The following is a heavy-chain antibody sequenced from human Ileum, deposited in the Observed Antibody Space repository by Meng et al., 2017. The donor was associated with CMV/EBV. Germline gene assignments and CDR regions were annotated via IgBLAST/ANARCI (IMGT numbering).Heavy chain of an antibody. CDR2: VNQDGSQK. D-gene: IGHD7-27*01. J-gene: IGHJ4*02. CDR1: GSTLTRYW. CDR3: ATTGEDY. V-gene: IGHV3-7*02. Sequence: VGGLVQPGGSLRLSCVASGSTLTRYWMTWVRQSPGKGLEWVANVNQDGSQKYYVDSVKGRFTISRDNAQNSLYLQMNSLRAEDTAVYYCATTGEDYWGQGTLVTVSS.